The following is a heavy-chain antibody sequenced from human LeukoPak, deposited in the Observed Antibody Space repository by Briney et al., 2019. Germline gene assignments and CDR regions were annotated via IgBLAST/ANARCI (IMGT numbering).Heavy chain of an antibody. D-gene: IGHD3-22*01. Sequence: ASVKVSCKASGYTFTSYYMHWVRQAPGQGLEWMGIINPSGGSTSYAQKFQGRVTMTRDTSTSTVYMELSSLRSEDTAVYYCARDAEHYYDSSTYYYYYMDVWGKGTTVTISS. CDR2: INPSGGST. CDR3: ARDAEHYYDSSTYYYYYMDV. V-gene: IGHV1-46*01. CDR1: GYTFTSYY. J-gene: IGHJ6*03.